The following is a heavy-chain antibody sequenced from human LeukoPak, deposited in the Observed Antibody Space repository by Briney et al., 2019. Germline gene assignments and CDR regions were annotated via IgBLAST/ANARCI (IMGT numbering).Heavy chain of an antibody. CDR3: ARDGIAVAGGFDP. V-gene: IGHV4-4*07. CDR2: IYTSGST. Sequence: SETLSLTCTVSGASINSYYWSWIRQPAGKGLEWIGRIYTSGSTNYNPSLKSRVTISVDTSKNQFSLKLSSVTAADTAVYYCARDGIAVAGGFDPWGQGTLVTVSS. CDR1: GASINSYY. D-gene: IGHD6-19*01. J-gene: IGHJ5*02.